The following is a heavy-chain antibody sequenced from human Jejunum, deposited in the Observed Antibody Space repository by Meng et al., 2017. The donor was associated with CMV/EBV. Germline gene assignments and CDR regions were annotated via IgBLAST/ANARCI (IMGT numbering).Heavy chain of an antibody. CDR3: ARRSYYDSSGYWYYFDY. J-gene: IGHJ4*02. V-gene: IGHV4-59*08. CDR1: GGSMTDYY. CDR2: IYDSGSV. D-gene: IGHD3-22*01. Sequence: GGSMTDYYWNGSRQPPGKGLEWIGFIYDSGSVSYNPSLKNRVTISADTSKNQFSLKLSSVTAADTAVYYCARRSYYDSSGYWYYFDYWGQGTLVTVSS.